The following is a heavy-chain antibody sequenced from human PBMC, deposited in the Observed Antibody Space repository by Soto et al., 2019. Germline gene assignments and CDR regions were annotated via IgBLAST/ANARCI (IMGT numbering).Heavy chain of an antibody. CDR2: ISYDGSNK. D-gene: IGHD2-15*01. J-gene: IGHJ4*02. V-gene: IGHV3-30*18. Sequence: QVPLVESGGGVVQPGRSLRLSCAASGFTFSSYGMHWVRQAPGKGLEWVAVISYDGSNKYYADSVKGRFTISRDNSKNTMYLQMNSLRAEDTAVYYCAKDGRRYCSGGSCRYFDYWGQGTLVTVSS. CDR3: AKDGRRYCSGGSCRYFDY. CDR1: GFTFSSYG.